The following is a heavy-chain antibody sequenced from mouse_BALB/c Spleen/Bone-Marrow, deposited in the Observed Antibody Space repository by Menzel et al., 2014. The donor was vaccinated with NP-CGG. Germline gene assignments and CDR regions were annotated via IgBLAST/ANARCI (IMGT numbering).Heavy chain of an antibody. Sequence: VQLQQSGAEPARPGSSVKISCKASGYTFTNFWMNWVKQRPGQGLEWIGQIHPGDGDTNNNGKFKGKATLTTDKSSSTAYMQLSSLSSEDSAVYFCARVYYGNLDYWGQGTTLTVSS. D-gene: IGHD2-1*01. V-gene: IGHV1-80*01. CDR3: ARVYYGNLDY. CDR1: GYTFTNFW. J-gene: IGHJ2*01. CDR2: IHPGDGDT.